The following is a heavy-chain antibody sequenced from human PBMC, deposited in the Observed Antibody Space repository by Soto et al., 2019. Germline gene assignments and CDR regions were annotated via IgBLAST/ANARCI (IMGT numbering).Heavy chain of an antibody. CDR2: ISAYNGNT. J-gene: IGHJ3*02. D-gene: IGHD4-17*01. CDR3: ARTSYGTFDI. V-gene: IGHV1-18*01. CDR1: GYTFNTFG. Sequence: QVQLVQSGADVKRPGASVKVSCKASGYTFNTFGVTWVRQAPGQGLEWLGWISAYNGNTNYAQKLQGRLTLTTDTSTSTISLELRSLRSDDTVVYYCARTSYGTFDIWGQGTMVTVSS.